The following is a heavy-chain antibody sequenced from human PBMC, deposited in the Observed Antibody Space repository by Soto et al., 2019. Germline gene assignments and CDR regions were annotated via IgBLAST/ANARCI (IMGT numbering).Heavy chain of an antibody. D-gene: IGHD2-2*01. CDR2: IYYSGST. J-gene: IGHJ4*02. Sequence: LRLSCAASGFTFNNYALSWVRQAPGKGLEWIGYIYYSGSTYYNPSLKSRVTISVDTSKNQFSLKLSSVTAADTAAYYCASSKEDIVVVPAAIYFDYWGQGTLVTVSS. V-gene: IGHV4-31*02. CDR3: ASSKEDIVVVPAAIYFDY. CDR1: GFTFNNYA.